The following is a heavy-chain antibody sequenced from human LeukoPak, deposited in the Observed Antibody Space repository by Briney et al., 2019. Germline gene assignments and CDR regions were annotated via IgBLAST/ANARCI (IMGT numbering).Heavy chain of an antibody. CDR2: ISGSGGST. CDR3: AKDPAFSVATIQRVDYYGDY. D-gene: IGHD5-12*01. Sequence: GGSLRLSCAASGFTFSSYAMSWVRQAPGKGLEWVLAISGSGGSTYYADSVKGRFTISRDNSKNTLYLQMNSLRAEDTAVYYCAKDPAFSVATIQRVDYYGDYWGQGTLVTASS. V-gene: IGHV3-23*01. J-gene: IGHJ4*02. CDR1: GFTFSSYA.